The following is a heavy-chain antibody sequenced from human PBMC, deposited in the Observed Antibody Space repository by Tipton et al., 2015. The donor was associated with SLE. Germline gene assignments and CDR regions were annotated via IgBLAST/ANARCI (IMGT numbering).Heavy chain of an antibody. CDR3: AKDSPIEAAKGWFDP. Sequence: SLRLSCAASGFTFSSYGMHWVRQAPGKGLEWVAVIWYDGSNKYYADSVKGRFTISRDNSKNTLYLQMNSLRAEDTAVYYCAKDSPIEAAKGWFDPWGQGTLVTVSS. CDR1: GFTFSSYG. J-gene: IGHJ5*02. V-gene: IGHV3-30*18. D-gene: IGHD6-13*01. CDR2: IWYDGSNK.